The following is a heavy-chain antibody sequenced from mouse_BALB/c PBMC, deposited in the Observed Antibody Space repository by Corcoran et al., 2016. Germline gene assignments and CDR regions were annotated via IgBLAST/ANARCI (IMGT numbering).Heavy chain of an antibody. J-gene: IGHJ4*01. CDR1: VYSFDDYI. D-gene: IGHD2-3*01. CDR2: INPYYGST. CDR3: ARFDGYPDYYAMDY. Sequence: ESQLQQTGPELVKPGASMKISCKASVYSFDDYIMLWVKQSHGKSLEWIGNINPYYGSTSYNLKFKGKATLTVDKSSSTAYMQLNSLTSEDSAVYYCARFDGYPDYYAMDYWGQGTSVTVSS. V-gene: IGHV1-39*01.